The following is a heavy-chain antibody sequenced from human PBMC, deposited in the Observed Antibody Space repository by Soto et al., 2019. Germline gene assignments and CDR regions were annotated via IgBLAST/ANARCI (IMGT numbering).Heavy chain of an antibody. CDR1: GFTFSSYW. CDR3: ASQPRVVTAPDQYFDL. CDR2: INSDGSST. V-gene: IGHV3-74*01. J-gene: IGHJ2*01. Sequence: EVQLVESGGGLVQPGGSLRLSCAASGFTFSSYWMHWVRQAPVKGLVWVSRINSDGSSTSYADSVKGRFTISRDNAKNTLYLQMNSLRAEDKAVYYCASQPRVVTAPDQYFDLWGRGTMVTVSS. D-gene: IGHD2-21*02.